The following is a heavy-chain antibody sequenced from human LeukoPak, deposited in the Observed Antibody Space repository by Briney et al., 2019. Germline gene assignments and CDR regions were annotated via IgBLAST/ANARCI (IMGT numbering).Heavy chain of an antibody. CDR1: GYTFTGYY. D-gene: IGHD6-13*01. CDR2: INPNSGGT. J-gene: IGHJ5*02. V-gene: IGHV1-2*02. CDR3: ARVYLSSWYMVSDRFDP. Sequence: ASVKVSCKASGYTFTGYYMHWVRQAPGQGLEWMGWINPNSGGTNYAQKFQGRVTMTRDTSISTAYMELSRLRSDDTAVYYCARVYLSSWYMVSDRFDPWGQGTLVTVSS.